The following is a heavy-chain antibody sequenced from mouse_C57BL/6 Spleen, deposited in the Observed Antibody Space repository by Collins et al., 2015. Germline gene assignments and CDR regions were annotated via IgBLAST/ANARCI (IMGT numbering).Heavy chain of an antibody. CDR2: IYPGDGDT. Sequence: QVQLQQSGPELVKPGASVKISCKASGYAFSSSWMNWVKQRPGKGLEWIGRIYPGDGDTNYNGKFKGKATLTADKSSSTAYTQLSSLTSEDSAVYFCARDLYGSRGYWGQGTTLTVSS. CDR3: ARDLYGSRGY. J-gene: IGHJ2*01. CDR1: GYAFSSSW. D-gene: IGHD1-1*01. V-gene: IGHV1-82*01.